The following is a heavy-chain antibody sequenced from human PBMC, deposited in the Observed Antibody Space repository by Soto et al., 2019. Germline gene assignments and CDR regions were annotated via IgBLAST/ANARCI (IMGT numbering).Heavy chain of an antibody. CDR1: GFTFSSYG. D-gene: IGHD6-19*01. Sequence: VVSLRLSCAASGFTFSSYGIHWVRQAPGKGLEWVAVISYDGSNKYYPDSVKGRFTISRDNSKNTLYLQMNSLRAEDTAVYYCAKGRRAVTDTPGLFDDWGQGTLVTLAS. CDR2: ISYDGSNK. CDR3: AKGRRAVTDTPGLFDD. V-gene: IGHV3-30*18. J-gene: IGHJ4*02.